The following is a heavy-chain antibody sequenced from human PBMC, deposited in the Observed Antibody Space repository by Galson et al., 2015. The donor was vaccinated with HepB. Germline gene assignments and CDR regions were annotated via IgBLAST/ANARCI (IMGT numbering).Heavy chain of an antibody. CDR3: AKDIGLGYCSSTSCAGRVYYYGMDV. CDR2: ISSDGTDT. Sequence: SLRLSCAASGFIFSSHWMHWLRQVPGKGLMWVSRISSDGTDTIYADSVKGRFTISRDNAKSSVFLQINSLRAEDTAVYYCAKDIGLGYCSSTSCAGRVYYYGMDVWGQGTTVTVSS. J-gene: IGHJ6*02. D-gene: IGHD2-2*01. V-gene: IGHV3-74*01. CDR1: GFIFSSHW.